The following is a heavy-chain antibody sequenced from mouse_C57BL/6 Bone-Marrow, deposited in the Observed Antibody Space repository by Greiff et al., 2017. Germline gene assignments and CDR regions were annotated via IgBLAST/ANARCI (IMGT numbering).Heavy chain of an antibody. J-gene: IGHJ3*01. CDR1: GFTFSDYG. CDR2: ISSGSSTI. D-gene: IGHD2-5*01. Sequence: EVKLMESGGGLVKPGGSLKLSCAASGFTFSDYGMHWVRPAPEKGLEWVAYISSGSSTIYYADTVKGRFTISRDNAKNTLFLQMTSLRSEDTAMYYCARRYSNYGAWFAYWGQGTLVTVSA. CDR3: ARRYSNYGAWFAY. V-gene: IGHV5-17*01.